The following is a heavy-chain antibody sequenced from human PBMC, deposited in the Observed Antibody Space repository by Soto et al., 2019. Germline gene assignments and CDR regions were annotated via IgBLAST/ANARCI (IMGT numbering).Heavy chain of an antibody. V-gene: IGHV3-49*03. D-gene: IGHD6-13*01. CDR2: IRSKAYGGTT. CDR3: TRSSSSPRWNYFDY. J-gene: IGHJ4*02. Sequence: GGSLRLSCTASGFTFGDYAMSWFRQAPGKGLEWVGFIRSKAYGGTTEYAASVKGRFTISRDDSKSIAYLQMNSLKTEDTAVYYCTRSSSSPRWNYFDYWGQGTLVTVSS. CDR1: GFTFGDYA.